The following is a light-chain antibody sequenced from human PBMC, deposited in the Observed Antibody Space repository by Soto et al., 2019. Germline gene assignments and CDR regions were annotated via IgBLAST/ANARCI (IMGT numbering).Light chain of an antibody. CDR3: QQYGSLSWT. Sequence: EIVLTQSPGTRSVSPGERATLSCRASQSVSSSHLAWYQHKPGKAPRLLIYAASSRATGSPDRFSGSVSGTDFTLTISRLEHEDVAVYYGQQYGSLSWTFGQGTKVDIK. V-gene: IGKV3-20*01. CDR1: QSVSSSH. CDR2: AAS. J-gene: IGKJ1*01.